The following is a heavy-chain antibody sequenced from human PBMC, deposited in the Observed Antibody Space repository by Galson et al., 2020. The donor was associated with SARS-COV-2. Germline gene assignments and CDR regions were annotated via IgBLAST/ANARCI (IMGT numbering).Heavy chain of an antibody. CDR2: ISWNSGSI. V-gene: IGHV3-9*01. J-gene: IGHJ6*02. D-gene: IGHD2-15*01. CDR3: AKAVVATYYYGMDV. CDR1: GFTFDDYA. Sequence: SLKISCAASGFTFDDYAMHWVRQAPGKGLEWVSGISWNSGSIGYADSVKGRFTISRDNAKNSLYLQMNSLRAEDTALYYCAKAVVATYYYGMDVWGQGTTVTVSS.